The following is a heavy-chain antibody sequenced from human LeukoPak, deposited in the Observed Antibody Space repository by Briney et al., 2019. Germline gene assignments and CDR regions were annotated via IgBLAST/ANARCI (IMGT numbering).Heavy chain of an antibody. D-gene: IGHD6-13*01. CDR1: GYTFTIYD. J-gene: IGHJ5*02. CDR2: MNPNSGNT. CDR3: ASTKPGYSSSWYLGYNWFDP. V-gene: IGHV1-8*02. Sequence: ASVTVSCTASGYTFTIYDINWVRQATGQGLEWMGWMNPNSGNTGYAQKFQGSVTMTRNTAITTAYMELSSLRSEDTAVYYCASTKPGYSSSWYLGYNWFDPWGQGTLVTVSS.